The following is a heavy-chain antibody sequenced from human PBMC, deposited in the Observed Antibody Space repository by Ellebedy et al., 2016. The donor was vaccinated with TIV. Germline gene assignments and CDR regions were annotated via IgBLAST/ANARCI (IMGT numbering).Heavy chain of an antibody. J-gene: IGHJ6*02. CDR2: LYYGWIT. Sequence: MPSETLSLTCTVSGGSISSDDYFWGWIRSPPGRGLEWIGSLYYGWITLYSPSLKSRVTISRDTSKNQLSLKLRSVTAADTAVYYCARNRHWSTGDYFYAMDVWGPGSTVSVSS. CDR3: ARNRHWSTGDYFYAMDV. V-gene: IGHV4-39*01. D-gene: IGHD2-8*02. CDR1: GGSISSDDYF.